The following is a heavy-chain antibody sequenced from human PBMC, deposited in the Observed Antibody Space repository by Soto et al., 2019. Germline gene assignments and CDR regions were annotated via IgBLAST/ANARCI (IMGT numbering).Heavy chain of an antibody. Sequence: ASVKVSCKASGYTFTSYGISWVRQAPGQGLEWMGGISAYNGNTNYAQKLQSRVTMTTDTSTSTAYMELRSLRSDDTGVYYCARTGYSCSWHYYYYGMDVWGQGPTVTVSS. V-gene: IGHV1-18*04. D-gene: IGHD6-13*01. CDR2: ISAYNGNT. J-gene: IGHJ6*02. CDR3: ARTGYSCSWHYYYYGMDV. CDR1: GYTFTSYG.